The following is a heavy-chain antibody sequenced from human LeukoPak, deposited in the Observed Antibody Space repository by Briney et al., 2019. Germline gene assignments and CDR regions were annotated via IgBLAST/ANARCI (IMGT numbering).Heavy chain of an antibody. Sequence: ASVKVSCKASGYTFTNNYLHWVRQAPGQGLEWLGMIYPRDGSTSYAQNFQGRVTVTRDTSTTTVHMELRGLRSEDTAVYYCARDQEGFDYWGQGTVVTVSS. CDR2: IYPRDGST. CDR1: GYTFTNNY. J-gene: IGHJ4*02. CDR3: ARDQEGFDY. V-gene: IGHV1-46*01.